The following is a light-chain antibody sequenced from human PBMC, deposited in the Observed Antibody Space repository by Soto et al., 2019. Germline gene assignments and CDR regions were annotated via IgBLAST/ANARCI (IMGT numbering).Light chain of an antibody. CDR3: AAWDDSLSGPV. CDR2: RNK. J-gene: IGLJ2*01. CDR1: SCNIGSNY. V-gene: IGLV1-47*01. Sequence: QSVLTQPPSASWTPGQSVTISFSGSSCNIGSNYVYWYQQLPGTAPKLLIYRNKQRPSGVPDRFSGSKSGTSASLAISGLRSEDEADYYCAAWDDSLSGPVFGGGTKLTVL.